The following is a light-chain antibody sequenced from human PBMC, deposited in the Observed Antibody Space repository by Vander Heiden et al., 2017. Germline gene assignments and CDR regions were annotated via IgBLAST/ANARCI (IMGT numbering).Light chain of an antibody. V-gene: IGLV3-9*01. Sequence: SYDLTQPLSASVAPGQTARIACGGDTIGTKSVHWYHQRPGQAPVLVIYRDTNRPSGIPERFSGSNSGNTATLTISGSQAGDEGDYFCQVWDRNAVVFGGGTKLTVL. J-gene: IGLJ3*02. CDR3: QVWDRNAVV. CDR1: TIGTKS. CDR2: RDT.